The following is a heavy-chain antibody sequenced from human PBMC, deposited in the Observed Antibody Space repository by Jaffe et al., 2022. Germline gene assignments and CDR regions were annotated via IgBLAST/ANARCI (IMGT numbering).Heavy chain of an antibody. V-gene: IGHV3-49*03. CDR2: IRSKAYGGTT. CDR3: TRDYKYYYGSGKDFRFDY. D-gene: IGHD3-10*01. J-gene: IGHJ4*02. CDR1: GFTFGDYA. Sequence: EVQLVESGGGLVQPGRSLRLSCTASGFTFGDYAMSWFRQAPGKGLEWVGFIRSKAYGGTTEYAASVKGRFTISRDDSKSIAYLQMNSLKTEDTAVYYCTRDYKYYYGSGKDFRFDYWGQGTLVTVSS.